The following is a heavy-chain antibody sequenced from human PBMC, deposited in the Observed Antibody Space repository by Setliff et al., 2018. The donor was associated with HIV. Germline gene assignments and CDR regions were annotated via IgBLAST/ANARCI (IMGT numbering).Heavy chain of an antibody. V-gene: IGHV1-69*13. CDR2: IIPVCRTA. Sequence: ASVKVSCKASGGTFSSYAISWVRQAHGQGLEWMGGIIPVCRTANYAQKFQGRVTITADESTSTAYMELSSLRSEDTAVYYCARGATITYYFDYWGQGTLVTVSS. J-gene: IGHJ4*02. D-gene: IGHD5-12*01. CDR1: GGTFSSYA. CDR3: ARGATITYYFDY.